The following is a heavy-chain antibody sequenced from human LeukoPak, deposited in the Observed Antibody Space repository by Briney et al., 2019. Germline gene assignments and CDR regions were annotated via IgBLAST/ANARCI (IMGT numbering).Heavy chain of an antibody. V-gene: IGHV3-7*01. CDR1: GFTFSSYW. Sequence: GSLRLSCAASGFTFSSYWMNWVRQAPGKGLEWVAKIKQDGSEEYYVDSVKGRFTVSRDNAKNSLCLQMNSLRAEDTAVYYCVQLSMDVWGKGTTVTVSS. J-gene: IGHJ6*03. D-gene: IGHD2-2*01. CDR3: VQLSMDV. CDR2: IKQDGSEE.